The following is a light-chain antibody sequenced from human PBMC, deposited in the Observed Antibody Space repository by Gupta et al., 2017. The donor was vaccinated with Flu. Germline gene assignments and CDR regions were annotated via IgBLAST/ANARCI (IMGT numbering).Light chain of an antibody. V-gene: IGKV1D-13*01. Sequence: AIQLTQSPSSLSASVGDRVTITCRASQDISGALAWYQHKPGKTPKLLIYDASSLESGVPSRFSDSGSGTDFTLTISSLQPEDFATYYCQQVNNYVLAFGGGTKVEI. CDR1: QDISGA. CDR3: QQVNNYVLA. CDR2: DAS. J-gene: IGKJ4*01.